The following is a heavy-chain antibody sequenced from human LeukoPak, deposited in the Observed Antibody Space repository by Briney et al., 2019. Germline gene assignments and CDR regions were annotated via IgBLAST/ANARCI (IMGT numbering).Heavy chain of an antibody. D-gene: IGHD6-19*01. V-gene: IGHV3-48*01. CDR1: GFTFSSYS. J-gene: IGHJ6*03. CDR2: ISSSSSTI. CDR3: ARLRKYSSGWLYYYYYMDV. Sequence: PGGSLRLSCAASGFTFSSYSMNWVRQAPGKGLEWVSYISSSSSTIYYADSVKGRFTISRDNAENSLYLQMNSLRAEDTAVYYCARLRKYSSGWLYYYYYMDVWGKGTTVTVSS.